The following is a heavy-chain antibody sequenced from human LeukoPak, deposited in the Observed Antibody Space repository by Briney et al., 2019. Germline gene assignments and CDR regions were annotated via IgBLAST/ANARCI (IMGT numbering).Heavy chain of an antibody. CDR1: GFTFSSYD. V-gene: IGHV3-13*01. D-gene: IGHD3-9*01. Sequence: GESLRLSCAASGFTFSSYDMHWVRQPTGKGLEWVSAIGTAGDTYYSHSVKGRFTISRENAKNSLYLHMNSLSAGDTAVYFCARGHMLTGYYNFAWFDPWGQGTLDTVSS. CDR3: ARGHMLTGYYNFAWFDP. J-gene: IGHJ5*02. CDR2: IGTAGDT.